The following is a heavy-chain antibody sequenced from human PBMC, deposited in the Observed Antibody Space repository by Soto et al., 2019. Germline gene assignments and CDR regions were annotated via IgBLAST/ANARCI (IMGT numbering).Heavy chain of an antibody. Sequence: QAQLVDSGGGVVQPGRSLKLSCAASGLTFSHQGMHWVRQAPGKGLECVAIIWYDGSSQYYADSVKGPFTISRDNSKNTLYLQINSLIVEDTAVYFCARDGGYCSGGTCFLTREMDHWCQGTLVTVSS. D-gene: IGHD2-15*01. CDR3: ARDGGYCSGGTCFLTREMDH. V-gene: IGHV3-33*01. CDR2: IWYDGSSQ. CDR1: GLTFSHQG. J-gene: IGHJ4*02.